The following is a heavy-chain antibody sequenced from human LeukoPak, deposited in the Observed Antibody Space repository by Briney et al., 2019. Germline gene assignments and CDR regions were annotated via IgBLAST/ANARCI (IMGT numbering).Heavy chain of an antibody. J-gene: IGHJ5*02. CDR2: IYYSGST. D-gene: IGHD5-18*01. CDR3: ARAVDTAMVPVNWLDP. V-gene: IGHV4-59*01. CDR1: GGSISSYY. Sequence: PSETLSLTCTVSGGSISSYYWSWIRQPPGKGLEWIGYIYYSGSTNYNPSLKSRVTISVDTSKNQFSLKLSSVTAADTAVYYCARAVDTAMVPVNWLDPWGQGTLVTVSS.